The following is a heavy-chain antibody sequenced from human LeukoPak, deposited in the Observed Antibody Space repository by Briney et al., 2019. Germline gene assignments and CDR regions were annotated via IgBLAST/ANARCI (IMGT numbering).Heavy chain of an antibody. CDR3: AGTYYYDSSGYYHYSL. CDR1: GGSISRGSYD. D-gene: IGHD3-22*01. V-gene: IGHV4-61*02. CDR2: IYTSGST. Sequence: SQTLSLTCTVSGGSISRGSYDWGWIRQPAGKGLEWIGRIYTSGSTDYNPSLNSRITTSLDTSKNQFSLKLSSVTAADTAVYYCAGTYYYDSSGYYHYSLWGQGTLVTV. J-gene: IGHJ4*02.